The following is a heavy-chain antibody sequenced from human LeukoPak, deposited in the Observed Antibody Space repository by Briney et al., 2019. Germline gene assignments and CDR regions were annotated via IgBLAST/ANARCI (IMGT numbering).Heavy chain of an antibody. Sequence: GGPLRLSCAASGFTFSSYGMHWVRQAPGKGLEWVTFIRYDGSNKYYADSVKGRFTISRDNSKNTLYLQMNSLRAEDTAVYYCAKDQGTVTEIDYWGQGTLVTVSS. J-gene: IGHJ4*02. CDR2: IRYDGSNK. CDR3: AKDQGTVTEIDY. V-gene: IGHV3-30*02. CDR1: GFTFSSYG. D-gene: IGHD4-11*01.